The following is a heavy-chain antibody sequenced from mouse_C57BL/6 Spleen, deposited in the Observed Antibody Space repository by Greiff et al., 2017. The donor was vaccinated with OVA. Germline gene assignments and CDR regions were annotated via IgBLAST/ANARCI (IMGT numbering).Heavy chain of an antibody. D-gene: IGHD2-3*01. CDR2: INPNNGGT. CDR1: GYTFTDYN. CDR3: ARNPYDGYYWYFDV. V-gene: IGHV1-18*01. Sequence: VQLQQSGPELVKPGASVKIPCKASGYTFTDYNMDWVKQSHGKSLEWIGDINPNNGGTIYNQKFKGKATLTVDKSSSTAYMELRSLTSEDTAVYYCARNPYDGYYWYFDVWGTGTTVTVSS. J-gene: IGHJ1*03.